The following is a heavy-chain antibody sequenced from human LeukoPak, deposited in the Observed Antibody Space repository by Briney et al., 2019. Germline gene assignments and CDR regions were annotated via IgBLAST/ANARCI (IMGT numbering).Heavy chain of an antibody. J-gene: IGHJ4*02. CDR2: ISSSTRYI. D-gene: IGHD6-13*01. CDR3: ASGSSRWYVIDY. Sequence: GGSLRLSCAASGFTFSSYWMHWVRQAPGKGLEWVSSISSSTRYIYYADSVKGRFTISRDNAKNSVFLQMNSLRIEDTAVYYCASGSSRWYVIDYWGQGTLVTVSS. V-gene: IGHV3-21*01. CDR1: GFTFSSYW.